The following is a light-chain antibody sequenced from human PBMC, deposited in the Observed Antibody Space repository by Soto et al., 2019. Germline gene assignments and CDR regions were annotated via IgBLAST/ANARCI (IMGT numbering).Light chain of an antibody. V-gene: IGKV3-20*01. CDR2: GAS. CDR3: QQYGGSPYT. Sequence: EIVLTQSPGTLSLSPGERATLSCRASQSVRSNYLAWYQQKPGQAPRLLIYGASSRATGIPDRFSGTGSGTDFNLTISRLEPGDFAVYYCQQYGGSPYTFGQGTKLEIK. J-gene: IGKJ2*01. CDR1: QSVRSNY.